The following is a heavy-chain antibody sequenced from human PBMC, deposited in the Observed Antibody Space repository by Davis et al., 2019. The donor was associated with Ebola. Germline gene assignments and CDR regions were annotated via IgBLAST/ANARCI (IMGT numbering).Heavy chain of an antibody. J-gene: IGHJ6*03. V-gene: IGHV5-51*01. Sequence: GESLKISCKGSGYSFSSYWINWVRQMPGKGLEWLGIIYPDDSDITYSPSFQGQVTFSADTSTSTAYLHWTNLKASDTATFYCARQKKYGYYYYYMDVWGKGTTVTVSS. D-gene: IGHD2-2*03. CDR2: IYPDDSDI. CDR1: GYSFSSYW. CDR3: ARQKKYGYYYYYMDV.